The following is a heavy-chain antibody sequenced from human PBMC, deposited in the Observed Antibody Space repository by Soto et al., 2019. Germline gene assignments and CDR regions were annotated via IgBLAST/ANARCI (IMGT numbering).Heavy chain of an antibody. CDR2: FSYTGRT. Sequence: SETLSLTCAVSGGSVTSRTYSWGWLRQPPGQGLEWIGTFSYTGRTYYNPSLMSRATVSVDTSKNHFSLRLTSVTAADSAVYYCERHLRPLDWFHWGQGTLVTVSS. CDR3: ERHLRPLDWFH. V-gene: IGHV4-39*01. CDR1: GGSVTSRTYS. D-gene: IGHD3-3*01. J-gene: IGHJ4*01.